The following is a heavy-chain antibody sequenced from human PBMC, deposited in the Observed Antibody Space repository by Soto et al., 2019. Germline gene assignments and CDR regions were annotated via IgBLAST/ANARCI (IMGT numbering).Heavy chain of an antibody. CDR3: AHSSPGPHDYGDYYDAFDI. V-gene: IGHV2-5*02. CDR1: GFSLSTSGVG. J-gene: IGHJ3*02. Sequence: SGPTLVKPTQTLTLTCTFSGFSLSTSGVGVGWIRQPPGKALEWLALIYWDDDKRYSPSLKSRLTITKDTSKNQVVLTMTNMDPVDTATYYCAHSSPGPHDYGDYYDAFDIWGQGTMVTVSS. CDR2: IYWDDDK. D-gene: IGHD4-17*01.